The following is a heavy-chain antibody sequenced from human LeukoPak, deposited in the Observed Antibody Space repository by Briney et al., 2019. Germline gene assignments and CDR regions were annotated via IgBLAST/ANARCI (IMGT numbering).Heavy chain of an antibody. D-gene: IGHD3-22*01. V-gene: IGHV1-46*01. J-gene: IGHJ4*02. Sequence: ASVKVSCKASGYTFTSYYMHWVRQAPGQGLEWMGIINPSGGSTSYAQKFQGRVTMTTDTSTSTAYMELRSLRSDDTAVYYCARDWGRLYYYDSSGYSPFDYWGQGTLVTVSS. CDR3: ARDWGRLYYYDSSGYSPFDY. CDR2: INPSGGST. CDR1: GYTFTSYY.